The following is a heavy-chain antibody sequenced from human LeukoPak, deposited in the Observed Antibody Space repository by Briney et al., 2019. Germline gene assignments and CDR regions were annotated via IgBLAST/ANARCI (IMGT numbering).Heavy chain of an antibody. D-gene: IGHD3-22*01. CDR1: GGSISSYY. CDR2: IYTSGST. Sequence: SETLSLTCTVSGGSISSYYWNWIRQPAGKGLEWIGHIYTSGSTNYNPSLKSRVTMSVDTSKNQFSLKLSSVTAADTAVYYCAKNTYHYDSSRYSEYNWFDPWGQGTLVTVSS. V-gene: IGHV4-4*07. J-gene: IGHJ5*02. CDR3: AKNTYHYDSSRYSEYNWFDP.